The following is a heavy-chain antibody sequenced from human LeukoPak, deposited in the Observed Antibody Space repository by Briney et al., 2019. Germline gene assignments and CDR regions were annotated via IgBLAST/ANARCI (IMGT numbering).Heavy chain of an antibody. CDR2: IIPIFGTA. Sequence: GASVKVSCKASGYSFTGYYIHWVRQAPGQGLEWMGGIIPIFGTANYAQKFQGRVTITTDESTSTAYMELSSLRSEDTAVYYCARTQDVVVPAAMRRGPYYFDYWGQGTLVTVSS. D-gene: IGHD2-2*01. V-gene: IGHV1-69*05. CDR3: ARTQDVVVPAAMRRGPYYFDY. CDR1: GYSFTGYY. J-gene: IGHJ4*02.